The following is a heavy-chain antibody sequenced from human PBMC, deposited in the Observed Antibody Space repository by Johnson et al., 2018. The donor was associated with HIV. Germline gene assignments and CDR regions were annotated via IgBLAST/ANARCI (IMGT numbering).Heavy chain of an antibody. CDR2: IRSKANSYET. CDR3: AKDGERAVAAAFDI. Sequence: VQLVESGGGLVQPGGSLKLSCAASGFTFSGSAMHWVRQASGTGLEWVGRIRSKANSYETAYASSVKGRFTISRDDSKNTAYLQMNRLKTEDTAVYYCAKDGERAVAAAFDIWGQGTMVTVSS. V-gene: IGHV3-73*01. J-gene: IGHJ3*02. CDR1: GFTFSGSA. D-gene: IGHD6-19*01.